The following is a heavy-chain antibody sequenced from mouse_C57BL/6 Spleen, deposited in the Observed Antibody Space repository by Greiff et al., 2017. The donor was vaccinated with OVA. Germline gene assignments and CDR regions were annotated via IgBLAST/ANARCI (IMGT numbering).Heavy chain of an antibody. CDR2: ISYDGSN. V-gene: IGHV3-6*01. CDR3: ARIYDGYYFDY. Sequence: EVHLVESGPGLVKPSQSLSLTCSVTGYSITSGYYWNWIRQFPGNKLEWMGYISYDGSNNYNPSLKNRISITRDTSKNQFFLKLNSVTTEDTATYYCARIYDGYYFDYWGQGTTLTVSS. CDR1: GYSITSGYY. D-gene: IGHD2-3*01. J-gene: IGHJ2*01.